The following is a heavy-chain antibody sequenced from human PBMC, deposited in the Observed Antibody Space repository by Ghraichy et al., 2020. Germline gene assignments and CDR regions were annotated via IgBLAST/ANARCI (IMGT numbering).Heavy chain of an antibody. CDR1: GFTISSYW. CDR2: VNSDGSTI. V-gene: IGHV3-74*01. CDR3: ASASLGRWS. Sequence: GGSLRLSCAASGFTISSYWMHWVRQVPGKGLVWVSRVNSDGSTINYADSVKGRFTISRDNVKNTLYLQMNSLRAEDTAVYYCASASLGRWSWGQGTLVTV. J-gene: IGHJ5*02. D-gene: IGHD3-16*01.